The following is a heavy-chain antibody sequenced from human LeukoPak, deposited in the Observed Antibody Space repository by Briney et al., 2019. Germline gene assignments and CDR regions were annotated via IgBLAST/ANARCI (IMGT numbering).Heavy chain of an antibody. V-gene: IGHV4-39*01. CDR2: IYYSGST. CDR1: GGSISSSSYY. Sequence: PSETLSLTRTVSGGSISSSSYYWGWIRQPPGKGLEWIGSIYYSGSTYYNPSLKSRVTISVDTSKNQFSLKLSSVTAADTAVYYCARLAVAGAVAFDIWGQGTMVTVSS. D-gene: IGHD6-19*01. J-gene: IGHJ3*02. CDR3: ARLAVAGAVAFDI.